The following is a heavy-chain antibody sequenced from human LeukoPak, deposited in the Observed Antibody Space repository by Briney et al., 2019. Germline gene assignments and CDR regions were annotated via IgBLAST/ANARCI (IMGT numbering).Heavy chain of an antibody. CDR2: IAHHGSNK. CDR1: GFTFSRNA. Sequence: GGSLRLSCAASGFTFSRNAIHWVRQGPGKGLEWVSYIAHHGSNKYYADSVKGRFTISRDNSKRTLYLQMNSLKADDTAVYYCAKDGSWSCTDWGQGTLVTVSS. CDR3: AKDGSWSCTD. D-gene: IGHD2-8*02. J-gene: IGHJ4*02. V-gene: IGHV3-30*02.